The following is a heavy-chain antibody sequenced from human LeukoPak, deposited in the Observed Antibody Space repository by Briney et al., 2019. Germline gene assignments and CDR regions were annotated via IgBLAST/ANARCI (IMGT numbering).Heavy chain of an antibody. CDR2: TWYDGSNK. CDR1: GFTFSNYG. V-gene: IGHV3-33*01. J-gene: IGHJ4*02. D-gene: IGHD6-6*01. Sequence: GRSLRLSCAASGFTFSNYGMHWVRQAPGRGLEWVAVTWYDGSNKYYADSVKGRFTIPRDNSKNTLYLQMNSLRAEDTAVYYCASYSSSSIADYWGQGTLVTVSS. CDR3: ASYSSSSIADY.